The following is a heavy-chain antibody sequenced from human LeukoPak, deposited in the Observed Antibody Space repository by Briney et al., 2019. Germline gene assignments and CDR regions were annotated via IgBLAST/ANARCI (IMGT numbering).Heavy chain of an antibody. CDR1: GFTFSSYG. V-gene: IGHV3-30*03. CDR2: ISNDGSNK. CDR3: ARDGPRAGDGSAFFGVPGY. Sequence: HPGGSLRLSCVASGFTFSSYGMHWVRQAPGKGLEWVAVISNDGSNKYYADSVKGRFTISRDNSKNTLYLQMNSLRAEDTAVYYCARDGPRAGDGSAFFGVPGYWGQGTLVTVSS. J-gene: IGHJ4*02. D-gene: IGHD3-22*01.